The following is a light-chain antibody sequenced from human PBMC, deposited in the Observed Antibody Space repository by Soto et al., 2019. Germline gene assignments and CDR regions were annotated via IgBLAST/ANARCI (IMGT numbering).Light chain of an antibody. CDR1: SGDVGTYNY. CDR2: DVS. Sequence: QSALTQPASVSGSPGQSITISCTGTSGDVGTYNYVSWYQHRPGKAPKLMIYDVSYRPSGVSNRFSGSKSANTASLTISGLQAEDEADYYCSSYTTSNTQVFGGGTKVTVL. J-gene: IGLJ3*02. V-gene: IGLV2-14*01. CDR3: SSYTTSNTQV.